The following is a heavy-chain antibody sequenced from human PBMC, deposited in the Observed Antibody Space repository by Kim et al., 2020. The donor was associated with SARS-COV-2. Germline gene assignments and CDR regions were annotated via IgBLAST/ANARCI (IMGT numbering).Heavy chain of an antibody. CDR3: ANVLGRSDWPVFDS. D-gene: IGHD2-21*02. V-gene: IGHV3-23*01. Sequence: GGSLRLSCAASGFTLSNNVMSWVRQAPGRGLELVSTIRSRASAETTYYADSVNCRFTISRDISKNTLYLELNSLISVDTALYFFANVLGRSDWPVFDSWG. CDR2: IRSRASAETT. CDR1: GFTLSNNV. J-gene: IGHJ4*01.